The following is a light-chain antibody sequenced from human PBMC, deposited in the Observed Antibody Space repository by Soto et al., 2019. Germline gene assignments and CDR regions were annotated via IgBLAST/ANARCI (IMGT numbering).Light chain of an antibody. CDR2: DAS. V-gene: IGKV3-15*01. CDR1: QSVSYK. J-gene: IGKJ1*01. Sequence: EIVVTQSPATLSVSPGERATLSCRASQSVSYKLAWYQQKPGQVPRLIIYDASTRATGIPARFSGSGSETEFTLTITSLQSEDFAVYYCQQYNNWPPAWPFGQGTKVDIK. CDR3: QQYNNWPPAWP.